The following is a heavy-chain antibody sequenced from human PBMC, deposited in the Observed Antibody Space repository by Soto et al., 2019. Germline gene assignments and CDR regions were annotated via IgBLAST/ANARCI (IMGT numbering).Heavy chain of an antibody. D-gene: IGHD6-6*01. CDR3: ARSRILARPSDWFDP. CDR1: GGSIGRSDYY. J-gene: IGHJ5*02. Sequence: QVRLQESGPGLVKPSQTLSLTCTVSGGSIGRSDYYWSWIRQPPGKGLEWIGYIYYRGSTYYNPAPKSRLTISVDTSKNQFSLKLTSVTAAGTAVYYCARSRILARPSDWFDPWGQGTLVTVSS. CDR2: IYYRGST. V-gene: IGHV4-30-4*01.